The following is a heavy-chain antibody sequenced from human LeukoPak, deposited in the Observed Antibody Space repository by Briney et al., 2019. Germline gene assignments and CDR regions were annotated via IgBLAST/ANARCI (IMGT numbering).Heavy chain of an antibody. Sequence: GGSLRLSCAASGFPFDDYAMHWARQAPGKGLEWVSLISGDGVSTYYADSVKGRFTISRDNSKNSLYLQMNSLRTEDTALYYCAKGPYSSSWGYFDYWGQGTLVTVSS. CDR3: AKGPYSSSWGYFDY. CDR1: GFPFDDYA. J-gene: IGHJ4*02. D-gene: IGHD6-6*01. V-gene: IGHV3-43*02. CDR2: ISGDGVST.